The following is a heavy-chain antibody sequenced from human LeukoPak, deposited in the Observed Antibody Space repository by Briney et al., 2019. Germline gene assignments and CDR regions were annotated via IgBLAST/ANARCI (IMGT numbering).Heavy chain of an antibody. D-gene: IGHD6-6*01. CDR3: ARGPNSNWSGLDF. J-gene: IGHJ4*02. CDR2: IKQDGSEK. CDR1: GFTFDDYA. Sequence: GRSLRLSCAASGFTFDDYAMHWVRQAPGKGLEWVANIKQDGSEKYYVDSVKGRFTISRDNAKNSLYLQMNSLRAEDTAVYYCARGPNSNWSGLDFWGQGTLLTVSS. V-gene: IGHV3-7*01.